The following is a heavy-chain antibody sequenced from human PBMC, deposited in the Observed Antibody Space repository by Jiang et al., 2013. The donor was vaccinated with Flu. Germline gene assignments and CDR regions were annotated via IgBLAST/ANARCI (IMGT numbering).Heavy chain of an antibody. J-gene: IGHJ4*02. CDR1: GGAFSSYT. V-gene: IGHV1-69*06. Sequence: SGAEVKKPGSSVKVSCKASGGAFSSYTISWVRQAPGQGLEWMGGVIPIFDTTNYAQKFQGRVTITVDKSTSTAYMELGSLRSEDTAVYYCAKDRTGYSYGLFDCWGQGTLVTVSS. D-gene: IGHD5-18*01. CDR3: AKDRTGYSYGLFDC. CDR2: VIPIFDTT.